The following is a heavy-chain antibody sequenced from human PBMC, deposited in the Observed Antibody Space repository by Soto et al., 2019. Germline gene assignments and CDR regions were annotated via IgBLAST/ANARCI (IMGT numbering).Heavy chain of an antibody. D-gene: IGHD3-3*01. J-gene: IGHJ2*01. V-gene: IGHV1-18*04. Sequence: QVQLVQSGAEVKKPGASVKVSCKASDYTFTSYGISWVRQAPGQGLERMGWISAYNGNTNYEQKLQGRVTMTTDSRTSTAYMELGTIRCVDTAVYYCARNKYFYCWSGYRHDWYFGLWGRVPLVTVSS. CDR3: ARNKYFYCWSGYRHDWYFGL. CDR1: DYTFTSYG. CDR2: ISAYNGNT.